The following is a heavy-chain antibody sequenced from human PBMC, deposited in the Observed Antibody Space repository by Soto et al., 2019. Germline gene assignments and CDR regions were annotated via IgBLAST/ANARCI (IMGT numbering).Heavy chain of an antibody. CDR1: GCPFTSAA. D-gene: IGHD3-22*01. CDR2: INAGNGNT. J-gene: IGHJ1*01. Sequence: ASVKICYNASGCPFTSAAMPWLSQDAGQRSEWMGWINAGNGNTKYSQKFQGRVTITRDISASTVYMEMSSLRSEDTAVYFSARLTDYFDNIGYSLEYYKHCGQRAPVTVCS. CDR3: ARLTDYFDNIGYSLEYYKH. V-gene: IGHV1-3*01.